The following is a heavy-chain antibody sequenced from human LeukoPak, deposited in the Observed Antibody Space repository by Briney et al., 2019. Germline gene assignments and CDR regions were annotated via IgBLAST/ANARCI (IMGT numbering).Heavy chain of an antibody. V-gene: IGHV3-7*03. CDR1: GFTFSSYW. CDR2: IKQGGSEK. D-gene: IGHD6-19*01. CDR3: ARGIGSGWYGSFDY. Sequence: PGGSLRLSCAASGFTFSSYWMSWVRQAPGKGLEWVANIKQGGSEKYYVDSVKGRFSISRDNAKNSLYLQMNSLRAEDTAVYYCARGIGSGWYGSFDYWGQGTLVTVSS. J-gene: IGHJ4*02.